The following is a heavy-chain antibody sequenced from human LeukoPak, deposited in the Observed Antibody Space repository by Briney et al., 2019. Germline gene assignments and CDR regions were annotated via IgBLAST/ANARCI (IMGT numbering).Heavy chain of an antibody. CDR1: GDSVSSKSAA. D-gene: IGHD3-3*01. Sequence: SQTLSLTCAISGDSVSSKSAAWNWIRQSPSRGLEWLGRTYYRSKWSSGYAESVKSRISINPDTSKNQFSLKLSSVTAADTAVYYCARGPPYDFWSGYYSRPRPNWFDPWGQGTLVTVSS. CDR3: ARGPPYDFWSGYYSRPRPNWFDP. CDR2: TYYRSKWSS. J-gene: IGHJ5*02. V-gene: IGHV6-1*01.